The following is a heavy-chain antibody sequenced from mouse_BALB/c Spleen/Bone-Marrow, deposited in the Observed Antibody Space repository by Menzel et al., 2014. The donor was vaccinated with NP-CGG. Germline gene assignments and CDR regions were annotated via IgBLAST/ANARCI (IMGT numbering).Heavy chain of an antibody. CDR1: GFTFTDYY. J-gene: IGHJ2*01. CDR2: IRNKAYSYTT. Sequence: EVHLVESGGGLVQPGGSLRLSCATSGFTFTDYYMNWVRQPPGKALEWLGFIRNKAYSYTTEYSASVKVRFTISRDNSQSILYLQMNTLRAEDSATYYCARDMGGLLFDYWGQGTTLTVSS. V-gene: IGHV7-3*02. D-gene: IGHD2-3*01. CDR3: ARDMGGLLFDY.